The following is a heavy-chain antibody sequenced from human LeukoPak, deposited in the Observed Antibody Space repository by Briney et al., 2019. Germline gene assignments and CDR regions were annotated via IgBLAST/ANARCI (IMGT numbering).Heavy chain of an antibody. Sequence: PGGSLRLSCAASGFTFSSYWMSWVRQAPGKGLEWVANIKQDGSEKYYVDSVKGRFTISRDNAKNSLYLQMNSLRAEDTAVYYCARAPAEILRFPGWFDPWGQGTLVTVSS. CDR2: IKQDGSEK. CDR1: GFTFSSYW. V-gene: IGHV3-7*01. J-gene: IGHJ5*02. D-gene: IGHD3-3*01. CDR3: ARAPAEILRFPGWFDP.